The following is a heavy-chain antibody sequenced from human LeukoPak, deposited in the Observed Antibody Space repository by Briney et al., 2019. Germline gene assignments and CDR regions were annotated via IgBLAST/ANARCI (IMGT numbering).Heavy chain of an antibody. CDR1: GASIRSYY. J-gene: IGHJ4*02. CDR2: FYSNGNT. D-gene: IGHD3-16*01. V-gene: IGHV4-4*07. Sequence: NPSETLSLTCTVSGASIRSYYWSWIRQPAGKGLEWVGRFYSNGNTNYNPSLKSRVTMSVDTSKNQFSLKLSSVTAADTAMYYCARDRWGTRTLEPPDSEPQSKPRDLIYFDYWGQGALVTVSS. CDR3: ARDRWGTRTLEPPDSEPQSKPRDLIYFDY.